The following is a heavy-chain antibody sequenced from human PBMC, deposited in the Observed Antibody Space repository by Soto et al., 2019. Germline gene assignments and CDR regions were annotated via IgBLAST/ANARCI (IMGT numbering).Heavy chain of an antibody. CDR1: GYTLTELS. CDR2: FDPEDGET. Sequence: ASVKVSCKVSGYTLTELSMHWVRQAPGKGLERMGSFDPEDGETIYAQKNQGRVTMTEDTSTDTAYMELSSLRSEDTAVYYCATVGDYARGDFDYWGQGTLVTVSS. J-gene: IGHJ4*02. D-gene: IGHD4-17*01. V-gene: IGHV1-24*01. CDR3: ATVGDYARGDFDY.